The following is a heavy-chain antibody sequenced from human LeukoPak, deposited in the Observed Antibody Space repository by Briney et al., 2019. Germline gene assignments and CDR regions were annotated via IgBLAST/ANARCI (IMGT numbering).Heavy chain of an antibody. J-gene: IGHJ4*02. Sequence: PSETLPLTCAVYGGSFCGYYWSWIRQPPGKGLEWIGEINHSGSTNYNPSLKSRVTISVDTSKNQFSLKLSSVTAADTAVYYCARSRGYSYADYWGQGTLVTVSS. D-gene: IGHD5-18*01. CDR1: GGSFCGYY. CDR2: INHSGST. V-gene: IGHV4-34*01. CDR3: ARSRGYSYADY.